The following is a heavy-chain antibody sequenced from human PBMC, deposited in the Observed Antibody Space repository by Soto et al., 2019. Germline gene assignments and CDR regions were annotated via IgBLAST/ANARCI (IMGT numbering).Heavy chain of an antibody. J-gene: IGHJ6*02. V-gene: IGHV1-69*06. CDR2: IIPIFGTA. CDR3: AAFTAMEHYYYYGMDV. D-gene: IGHD5-18*01. Sequence: QVQLVQSGAEVMKRGSSVKVSCKASGGTFSSYAISWVRQAPGQGLEWMGGIIPIFGTANYAQKFQGRVTITADKSTSTAYMELSSLRSEDTAVYYCAAFTAMEHYYYYGMDVWGQGTTVTVSS. CDR1: GGTFSSYA.